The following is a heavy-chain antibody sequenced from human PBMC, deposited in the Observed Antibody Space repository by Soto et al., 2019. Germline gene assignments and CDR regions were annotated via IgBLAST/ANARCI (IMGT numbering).Heavy chain of an antibody. CDR3: AKDLALGYSSGWRLDY. J-gene: IGHJ4*02. Sequence: GGSLRLSCAASGFTFSSYAMSWVRQAPGKGLEWVSAISGSGGSTYYADSVKGRFTISRDNSKNTLYLQMNSLRAEDTALYYCAKDLALGYSSGWRLDYWGQGTLVTVSS. CDR1: GFTFSSYA. CDR2: ISGSGGST. V-gene: IGHV3-23*01. D-gene: IGHD6-19*01.